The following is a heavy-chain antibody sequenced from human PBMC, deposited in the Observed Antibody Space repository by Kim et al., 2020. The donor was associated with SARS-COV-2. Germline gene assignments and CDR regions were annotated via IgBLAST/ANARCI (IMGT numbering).Heavy chain of an antibody. CDR3: ARGRSSGWNYFDY. V-gene: IGHV3-53*01. CDR1: GFTVSNNY. CDR2: VYSGGST. D-gene: IGHD6-19*01. Sequence: GGSLRLSCAASGFTVSNNYMSWVRQAPGRGPEWVSVVYSGGSTYYADSVKGRFTISRDDSKNTLYLQMNSLRAEDTALYYCARGRSSGWNYFDYWGQGTL. J-gene: IGHJ4*02.